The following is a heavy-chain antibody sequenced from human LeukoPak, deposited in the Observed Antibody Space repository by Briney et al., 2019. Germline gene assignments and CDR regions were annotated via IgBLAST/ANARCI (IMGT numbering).Heavy chain of an antibody. Sequence: VASVKVSCKASGGTFSSYAISWVRQAPGQGLEWMGGIIPIFGTANYAQKFQGRVTITADESTSTAYMELSSLRSEDTAVYYCARGITMVRGDYWGQGTLVTVSS. CDR3: ARGITMVRGDY. D-gene: IGHD3-10*01. J-gene: IGHJ4*02. V-gene: IGHV1-69*13. CDR1: GGTFSSYA. CDR2: IIPIFGTA.